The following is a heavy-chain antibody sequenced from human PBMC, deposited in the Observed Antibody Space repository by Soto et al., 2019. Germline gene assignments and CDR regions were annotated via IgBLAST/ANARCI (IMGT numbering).Heavy chain of an antibody. D-gene: IGHD2-2*01. V-gene: IGHV5-51*01. CDR2: IYPGDSDT. Sequence: GESLKISCQGSGYAFSSYWIAWVRQMPGKGLEWMGIIYPGDSDTRYSPSFQGQVTISVDKSITTAYLQWSSLKASDTAMYYCARGYCSATICDPWFDPWGQGTLVTVSS. J-gene: IGHJ5*02. CDR1: GYAFSSYW. CDR3: ARGYCSATICDPWFDP.